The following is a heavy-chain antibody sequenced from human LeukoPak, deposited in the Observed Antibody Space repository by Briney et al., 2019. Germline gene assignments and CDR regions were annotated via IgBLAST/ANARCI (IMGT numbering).Heavy chain of an antibody. CDR2: INGDGSSA. D-gene: IGHD5-12*01. J-gene: IGHJ4*02. CDR1: GFTFSNFW. CDR3: ARIRYNDYDD. V-gene: IGHV3-74*01. Sequence: GGSLRLSCAASGFTFSNFWMHWVRQAPGKGLVWVSRINGDGSSASYADSVKGRFTISRDNAKNTLFLQMSSLRAEDTAIYYCARIRYNDYDDWGQGTLVTVCS.